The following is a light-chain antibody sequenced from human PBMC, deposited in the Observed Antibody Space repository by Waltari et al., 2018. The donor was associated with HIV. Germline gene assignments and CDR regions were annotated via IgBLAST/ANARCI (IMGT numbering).Light chain of an antibody. V-gene: IGLV2-11*01. CDR1: NGALEGSSF. J-gene: IGLJ1*01. CDR2: DVT. CDR3: CSFVGSYSYV. Sequence: QSALTQPRPVSGSPGQSVTLSCTGSNGALEGSSFVPWYQQHPGEAPKVVIYDVTKRPSWVPDRFSGSRSGNTASLTISGLQAEDEADYFCCSFVGSYSYVFGTGTKVTVL.